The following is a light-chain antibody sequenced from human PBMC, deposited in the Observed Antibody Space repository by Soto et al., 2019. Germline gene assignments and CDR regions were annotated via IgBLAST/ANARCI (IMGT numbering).Light chain of an antibody. V-gene: IGKV3-11*01. CDR1: QSVSSY. CDR3: QQRSNWPPLT. J-gene: IGKJ4*01. Sequence: EIVLTQSPATLSLSPGERATLSFRASQSVSSYLAWYQQKPGQAPRLLIYDASNMATGIPARFSGSGSGTDFTLTSSRLEPEDFAVYCCQQRSNWPPLTFGGGTKVEIK. CDR2: DAS.